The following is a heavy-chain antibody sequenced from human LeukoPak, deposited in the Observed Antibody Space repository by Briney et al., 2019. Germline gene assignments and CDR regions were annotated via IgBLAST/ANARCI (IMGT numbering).Heavy chain of an antibody. CDR3: ARGPRQWLVLGDAFDI. Sequence: SETLSLTCTVSGGSISNYYWSWIRQSPGKGLEWIGYIYTSGSTNYNPSLKSRVTMSVDTSKNQFSLKLSSVTAADTAVYYCARGPRQWLVLGDAFDIWGQGTMVTVSS. D-gene: IGHD6-19*01. V-gene: IGHV4-4*08. J-gene: IGHJ3*02. CDR2: IYTSGST. CDR1: GGSISNYY.